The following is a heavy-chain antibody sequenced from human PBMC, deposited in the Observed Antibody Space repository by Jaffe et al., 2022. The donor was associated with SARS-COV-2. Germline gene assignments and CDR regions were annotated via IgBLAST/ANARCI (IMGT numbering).Heavy chain of an antibody. D-gene: IGHD2-21*01. CDR2: ISANSGDI. Sequence: EVQLVESGGALVQPGRSLRLSCAASGFTFDGYAMHWVRQAPGKGLEWVSGISANSGDIIYADSVKGRFTISRDNAKNSLYLQLDSLRAEDTALYYCTKRVNSQNPFDSWGQGTMVTVSS. V-gene: IGHV3-9*01. J-gene: IGHJ3*01. CDR1: GFTFDGYA. CDR3: TKRVNSQNPFDS.